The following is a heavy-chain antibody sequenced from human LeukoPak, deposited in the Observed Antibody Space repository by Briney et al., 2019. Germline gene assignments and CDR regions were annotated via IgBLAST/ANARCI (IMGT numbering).Heavy chain of an antibody. Sequence: SETLSLTCTVSGGSISSYYWSWIRQPPGKGLEWIGEINHSGSTNYNPSLKSRVTISVDTSKNQFSLKLSSVTAADTAVYYCARGRRITMVRGVRGGLDVWGKGTTVTVSS. D-gene: IGHD3-10*01. J-gene: IGHJ6*04. V-gene: IGHV4-34*01. CDR1: GGSISSYY. CDR3: ARGRRITMVRGVRGGLDV. CDR2: INHSGST.